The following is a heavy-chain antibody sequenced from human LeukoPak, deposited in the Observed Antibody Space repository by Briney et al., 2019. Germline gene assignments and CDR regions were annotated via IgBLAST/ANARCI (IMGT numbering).Heavy chain of an antibody. J-gene: IGHJ4*02. CDR1: GYTFTDYY. CDR3: APGWAYGVLITPPGY. CDR2: INRNSGVT. V-gene: IGHV1-2*02. Sequence: ASVKVSCMASGYTFTDYYMHWVRQAPGQGLEWMGWINRNSGVTNYAQKCQGRVTMTTDTSINTAYMEVSRLTFDDTAIYYCAPGWAYGVLITPPGYWGQGTLVTVSS. D-gene: IGHD3-3*01.